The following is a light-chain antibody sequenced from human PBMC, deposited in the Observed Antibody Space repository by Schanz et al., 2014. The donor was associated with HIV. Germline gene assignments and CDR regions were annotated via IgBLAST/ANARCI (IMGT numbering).Light chain of an antibody. CDR2: EVS. Sequence: QSALTQPASVSGSPGQPVTISCTGTSSDVGGYNYVSWYQQHPGKAPKVMIYEVSKRPSGVPDRFSGSKSGNTASLTVSGLQAEDEADYYCSSYAGSNNLVFGGGTKLTVL. J-gene: IGLJ2*01. CDR3: SSYAGSNNLV. CDR1: SSDVGGYNY. V-gene: IGLV2-8*01.